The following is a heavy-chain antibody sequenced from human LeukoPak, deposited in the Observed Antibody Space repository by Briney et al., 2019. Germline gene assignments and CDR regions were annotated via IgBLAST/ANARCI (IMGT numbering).Heavy chain of an antibody. D-gene: IGHD1-26*01. Sequence: KSSETLSLTCTVSGGSISNYYWSWIRQPPGKGMEWIGFIYYSGSTHYNPSLKGRVTLSVDTSKNQFSLRLSSVTAADTAVYYCARSIYSGTSNFDYWGQGTLVTVSS. V-gene: IGHV4-59*01. J-gene: IGHJ4*02. CDR1: GGSISNYY. CDR2: IYYSGST. CDR3: ARSIYSGTSNFDY.